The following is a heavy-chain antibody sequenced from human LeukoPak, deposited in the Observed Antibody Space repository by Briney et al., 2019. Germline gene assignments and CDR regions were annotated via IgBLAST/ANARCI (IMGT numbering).Heavy chain of an antibody. CDR3: ARGSWQQLDRAFDM. CDR2: INTNTGNP. J-gene: IGHJ3*02. D-gene: IGHD1-1*01. Sequence: ASVKVSCKASGYTFTSYAMNWVRQAPGQGLEWMGWINTNTGNPTSAQGLTGRFVFSLDTSVSTAYLQISGLEAEDTAVYYCARGSWQQLDRAFDMWGQGTMVTVSS. V-gene: IGHV7-4-1*02. CDR1: GYTFTSYA.